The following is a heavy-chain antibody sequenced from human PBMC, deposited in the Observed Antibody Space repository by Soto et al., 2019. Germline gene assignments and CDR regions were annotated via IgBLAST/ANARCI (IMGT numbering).Heavy chain of an antibody. J-gene: IGHJ6*02. D-gene: IGHD6-13*01. CDR3: TRDAQQLANYGMDF. Sequence: QVQLVESGGNVVQPGGSLRLSCAASGFSFSSHGMHWVRQAPGKGLEWVAHLWAGGNIRYYAYSVNGRFTISSDHSKNTLYLQMSRLGAEDTAVYYCTRDAQQLANYGMDFWGQGTTVTVSS. CDR2: LWAGGNIR. CDR1: GFSFSSHG. V-gene: IGHV3-33*01.